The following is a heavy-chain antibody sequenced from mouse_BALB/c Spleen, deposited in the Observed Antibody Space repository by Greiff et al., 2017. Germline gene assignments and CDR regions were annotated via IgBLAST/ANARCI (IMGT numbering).Heavy chain of an antibody. CDR3: ARAYYRYDEAWFTY. CDR1: GFTFTDYY. Sequence: EGQLMESGGGLVQPGGSLRLSCATSGFTFTDYYMSWVRQPPGKALEWLGFIRNKANGYTTEYSASVKGRFTISRDNSQSILYLQMNTLRAEDSATYYCARAYYRYDEAWFTYWGQGTLVTVSA. J-gene: IGHJ3*01. CDR2: IRNKANGYTT. V-gene: IGHV7-3*02. D-gene: IGHD2-14*01.